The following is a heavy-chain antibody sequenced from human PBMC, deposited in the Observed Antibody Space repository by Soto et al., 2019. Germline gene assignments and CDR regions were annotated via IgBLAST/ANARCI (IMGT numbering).Heavy chain of an antibody. CDR2: INAGNGNT. V-gene: IGHV1-3*01. Sequence: QVQLVQSGAEVKKPGASVKVSCKASGYTFTSYAMHWVRQAPGQRLEWMGWINAGNGNTKYSQKFQGRVTITRDTSTSTAYMELSSLRSEDTAVYYCARIGVIGDWFDPWGQGTLVTVSS. D-gene: IGHD2-21*01. CDR3: ARIGVIGDWFDP. J-gene: IGHJ5*02. CDR1: GYTFTSYA.